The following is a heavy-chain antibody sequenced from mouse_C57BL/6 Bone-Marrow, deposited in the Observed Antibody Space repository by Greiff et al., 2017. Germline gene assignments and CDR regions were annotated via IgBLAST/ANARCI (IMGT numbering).Heavy chain of an antibody. CDR2: IDPNSGGT. D-gene: IGHD1-1*01. Sequence: QVQLQQPGAELVKPGASVKLSCKASGYTFTSYWMHWVKQRPGRGLEWIGRIDPNSGGTKYNEKFKSKATLTVDKPSSPAYMQLSSLTSEDSAVYYCARGGIITTVVATDWYFDVWGTGTTVTVSS. V-gene: IGHV1-72*01. CDR1: GYTFTSYW. CDR3: ARGGIITTVVATDWYFDV. J-gene: IGHJ1*03.